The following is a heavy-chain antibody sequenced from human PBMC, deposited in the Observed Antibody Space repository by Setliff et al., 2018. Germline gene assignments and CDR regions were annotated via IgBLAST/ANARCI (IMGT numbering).Heavy chain of an antibody. Sequence: ASVKVSCKASGYTFTSHYMHWVRQAPGLGLEWMGTINPSSGRTSYAQKFQGRVNMTRDTSTSTVYMDMSSLRSEDTAVYYCARDVFPYHYAGAFDIWGQGTMVTVSS. CDR2: INPSSGRT. CDR1: GYTFTSHY. J-gene: IGHJ3*02. CDR3: ARDVFPYHYAGAFDI. V-gene: IGHV1-46*01. D-gene: IGHD3-10*01.